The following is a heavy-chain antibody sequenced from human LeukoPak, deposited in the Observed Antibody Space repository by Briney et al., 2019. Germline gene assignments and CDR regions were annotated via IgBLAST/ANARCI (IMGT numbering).Heavy chain of an antibody. J-gene: IGHJ4*02. V-gene: IGHV3-48*04. Sequence: PGGSLRLSCAASGFTFSRNSMTWVRQAPGKGLEWVSHISTSGSTINYADSVKGRFTISRDNAKNSLYLQMNSLRAEDTAVYYCARGGSYFVHWGQGTLVTVSS. CDR3: ARGGSYFVH. CDR2: ISTSGSTI. D-gene: IGHD3-16*01. CDR1: GFTFSRNS.